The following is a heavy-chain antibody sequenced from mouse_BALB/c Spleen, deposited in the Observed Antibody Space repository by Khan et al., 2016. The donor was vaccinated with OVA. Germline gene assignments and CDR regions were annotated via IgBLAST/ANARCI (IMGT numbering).Heavy chain of an antibody. Sequence: QVQLQQSGAELAKPGASVKMSCKASGYTFINYWILWIKQRPGQGLEWIGYINPSTGYTEYNQNFKDKATLTADISSSTAYMQLSSLTSEDSAVYYCERRGLRWDFDYWGQGTTLTVSS. CDR3: ERRGLRWDFDY. CDR2: INPSTGYT. CDR1: GYTFINYW. D-gene: IGHD1-1*01. V-gene: IGHV1-7*01. J-gene: IGHJ2*01.